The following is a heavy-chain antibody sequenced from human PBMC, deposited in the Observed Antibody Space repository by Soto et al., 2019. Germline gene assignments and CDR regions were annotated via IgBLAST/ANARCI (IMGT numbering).Heavy chain of an antibody. CDR3: ARDHQDF. Sequence: EVQLVESGGGLIQPGGSLRLSCAASGLTVSSTYMSWVRQAPGKGLEWVSIMFSGGNTYYADSVKGRFTISRDKSKNTLYRQMNDVRAEATAVYYCARDHQDFWGQGTLVTVSS. D-gene: IGHD2-2*01. V-gene: IGHV3-53*01. CDR1: GLTVSSTY. CDR2: MFSGGNT. J-gene: IGHJ4*02.